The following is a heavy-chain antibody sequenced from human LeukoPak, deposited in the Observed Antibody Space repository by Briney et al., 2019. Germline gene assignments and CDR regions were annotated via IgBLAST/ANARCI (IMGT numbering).Heavy chain of an antibody. CDR3: ARYIMGYSSSWYYFDY. CDR2: LYYSGST. CDR1: GVSISSSNYH. D-gene: IGHD6-13*01. Sequence: PSETLSLTCIVSGVSISSSNYHWGWIRQPPGKGLEWIGSLYYSGSTYYNPSVRSRVTISVDTSKNQFSLKLSSVTAADTAVYYCARYIMGYSSSWYYFDYWGQGTLVTVSS. V-gene: IGHV4-39*07. J-gene: IGHJ4*02.